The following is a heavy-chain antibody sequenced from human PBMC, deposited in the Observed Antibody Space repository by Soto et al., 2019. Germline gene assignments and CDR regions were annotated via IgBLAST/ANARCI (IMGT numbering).Heavy chain of an antibody. J-gene: IGHJ4*02. CDR2: ISYDGSNK. D-gene: IGHD3-22*01. V-gene: IGHV3-30*18. Sequence: GGSLRLSCAASGFTFSSYGMHWVRQAPGKGLEWVAVISYDGSNKYYADSVKGRFTISRDNSKNTLYLQMNSLRAEDTAVYYCAQGRRDYYDSSGYYWASFDYWGQGTLVTLSS. CDR3: AQGRRDYYDSSGYYWASFDY. CDR1: GFTFSSYG.